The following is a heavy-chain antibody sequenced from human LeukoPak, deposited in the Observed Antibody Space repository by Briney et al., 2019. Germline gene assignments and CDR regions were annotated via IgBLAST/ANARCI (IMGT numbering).Heavy chain of an antibody. CDR1: GESFSGYY. Sequence: SETLSLTCAVYGESFSGYYWSWIRQPPGKGLEWIGEINHSGSTNYNPSLKSRVTISIDTSKSQFSLRLTSVTAADTAVYYCARLDAYSSSSNCYYYMDVWGKGTTVTVSS. D-gene: IGHD6-6*01. CDR3: ARLDAYSSSSNCYYYMDV. CDR2: INHSGST. V-gene: IGHV4-34*01. J-gene: IGHJ6*03.